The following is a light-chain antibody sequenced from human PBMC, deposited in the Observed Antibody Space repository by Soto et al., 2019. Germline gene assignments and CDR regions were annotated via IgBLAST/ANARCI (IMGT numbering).Light chain of an antibody. J-gene: IGKJ1*01. CDR1: QSVSRF. CDR2: DTS. Sequence: EIVMTQSPATLSVSPGERVTLSCRASQSVSRFLAWYQQRPGQAPRLLIYDTSTRATGVPARFSGSGSGTEFSLTISSLQSEDFAVYYCQQYYTTLWTFGQGTKVEIK. CDR3: QQYYTTLWT. V-gene: IGKV3-15*01.